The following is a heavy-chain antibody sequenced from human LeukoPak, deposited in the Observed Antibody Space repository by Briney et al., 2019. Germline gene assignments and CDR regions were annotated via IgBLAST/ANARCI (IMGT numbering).Heavy chain of an antibody. J-gene: IGHJ6*03. D-gene: IGHD1-26*01. CDR1: GYTLTSYG. V-gene: IGHV1-18*01. Sequence: ASVTVSCMASGYTLTSYGISWVRQAPGQGLEWMGWISAYNGNTNYAQKVQGRVTMTTDTSTSTDYMALRSLRSDDTAVYYCARSGSYYIAYYYYKDVWGKGTTVTVSS. CDR2: ISAYNGNT. CDR3: ARSGSYYIAYYYYKDV.